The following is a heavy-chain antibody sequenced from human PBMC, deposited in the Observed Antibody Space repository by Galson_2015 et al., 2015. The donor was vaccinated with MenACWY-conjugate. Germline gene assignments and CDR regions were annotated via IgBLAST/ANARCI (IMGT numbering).Heavy chain of an antibody. CDR2: IKADGSFS. J-gene: IGHJ4*02. CDR3: ARDNNWSFDS. D-gene: IGHD1-1*01. V-gene: IGHV3-74*01. Sequence: SLRLSCAASGFTFNNYWMHWVRHPPGKGLEWISYIKADGSFSNYADSVKGRFTISTDNAKNMVYLQMDDLGDEDTAVYFCARDNNWSFDSWGQGTLVTVSS. CDR1: GFTFNNYW.